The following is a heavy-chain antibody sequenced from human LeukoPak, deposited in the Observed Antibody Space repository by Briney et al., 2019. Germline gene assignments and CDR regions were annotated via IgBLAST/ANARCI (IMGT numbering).Heavy chain of an antibody. CDR2: IYYSGST. CDR1: GGSISSYY. J-gene: IGHJ6*03. D-gene: IGHD1-14*01. V-gene: IGHV4-59*01. Sequence: PSETLSLTCTVSGGSISSYYWSWIRQPPGKGLEWIGYIYYSGSTIYNPSLKSRVTISVDTSKNQFSLKLSSVTAADTAVYYCARASEDYYYYYMDVWGKGTTVTISS. CDR3: ARASEDYYYYYMDV.